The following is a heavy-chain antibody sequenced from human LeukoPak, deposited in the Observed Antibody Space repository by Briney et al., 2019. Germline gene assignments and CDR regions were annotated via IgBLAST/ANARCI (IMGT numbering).Heavy chain of an antibody. CDR1: GFTFSSYG. CDR2: IWYDGSNK. J-gene: IGHJ4*02. Sequence: GGSLRLSCAASGFTFSSYGMHWVRRAPGKGLEWVAVIWYDGSNKYYADSVKGRFTISRDNSKNTLYLQMNSLRAEGTAVYYCARAPTGDCWGQGTLVTVSS. CDR3: ARAPTGDC. D-gene: IGHD3-10*01. V-gene: IGHV3-33*01.